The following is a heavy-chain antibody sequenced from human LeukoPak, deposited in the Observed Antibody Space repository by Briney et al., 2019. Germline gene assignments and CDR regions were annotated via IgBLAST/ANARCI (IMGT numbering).Heavy chain of an antibody. CDR3: ARSSDAIINFQH. J-gene: IGHJ1*01. Sequence: GGSLRLSCAASGFTVSRDYMSWVRQAPGKGLEWVSVFYSGGNTYYADSVKGRFTISRDNSKNTLYLQMNSLRAEDTAVYYCARSSDAIINFQHWGQGTLVTVSS. V-gene: IGHV3-53*01. CDR2: FYSGGNT. CDR1: GFTVSRDY. D-gene: IGHD3-9*01.